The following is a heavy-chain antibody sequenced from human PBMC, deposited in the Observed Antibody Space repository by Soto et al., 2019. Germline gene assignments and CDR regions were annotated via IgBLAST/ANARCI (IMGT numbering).Heavy chain of an antibody. V-gene: IGHV1-18*01. CDR1: GYTFTGYC. J-gene: IGHJ6*02. CDR2: INAKNGST. Sequence: ASVKVSCKASGYTFTGYCISWVRQAPGQGLECMGWINAKNGSTNCAQKLQGRVTMTTDTSISTAYMELSRLKSDDTAVYYCASDRGSSSDLEYDYYLMDVWGQGTTVTGSS. CDR3: ASDRGSSSDLEYDYYLMDV. D-gene: IGHD6-6*01.